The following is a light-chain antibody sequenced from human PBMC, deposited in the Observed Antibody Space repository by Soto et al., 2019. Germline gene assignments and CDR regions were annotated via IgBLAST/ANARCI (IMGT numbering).Light chain of an antibody. J-gene: IGLJ2*01. Sequence: QSVLTQPASVSGSPGQSITISCTGTSSDIGGYILVSWYQQEPGKAPKLMIYEGSKRPSGVSNRFSGSKSGNTASLTISGLQAEDDAHYYCCSYVGSDAYVIFGGGTKLTVL. CDR2: EGS. CDR1: SSDIGGYIL. V-gene: IGLV2-23*01. CDR3: CSYVGSDAYVI.